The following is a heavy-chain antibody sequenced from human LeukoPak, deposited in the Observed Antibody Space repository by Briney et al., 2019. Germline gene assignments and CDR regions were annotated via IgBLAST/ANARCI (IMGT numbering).Heavy chain of an antibody. J-gene: IGHJ6*03. CDR3: ARLNDKLLWFGRGTHNYYYYYYMDV. D-gene: IGHD3-10*01. CDR1: GFTFSSYW. V-gene: IGHV3-7*01. CDR2: IKQDGSEK. Sequence: GGSLRLSCAASGFTFSSYWMSWVRQAPGKGLEWVANIKQDGSEKYYVDSVKGRFTISRDNAKNSLYLQMNSLRAEDTAVYYCARLNDKLLWFGRGTHNYYYYYYMDVWGKGTTVTISS.